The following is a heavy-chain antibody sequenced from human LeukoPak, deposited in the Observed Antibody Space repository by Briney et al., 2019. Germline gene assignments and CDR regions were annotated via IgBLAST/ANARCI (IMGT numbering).Heavy chain of an antibody. D-gene: IGHD3-3*01. CDR2: ISSSGSTI. V-gene: IGHV3-48*03. Sequence: PGGSLRLSCAASGFTFSSYEMNWVRQAPGKGLEGVSYISSSGSTIYYADSVKGRFTISRDNAKNSLYLQMNSLRAEDTAVYYCARDGGRTYYDFWSGYYLVTTRNDYWGQGTLVTVSS. CDR3: ARDGGRTYYDFWSGYYLVTTRNDY. J-gene: IGHJ4*02. CDR1: GFTFSSYE.